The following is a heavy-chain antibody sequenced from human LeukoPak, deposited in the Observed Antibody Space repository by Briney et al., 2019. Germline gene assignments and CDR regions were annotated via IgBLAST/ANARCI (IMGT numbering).Heavy chain of an antibody. V-gene: IGHV3-11*04. D-gene: IGHD3-10*02. CDR1: GFTFSDSY. CDR2: ISGSGHII. CDR3: AELGITMIGGV. Sequence: GGSLRLSCAASGFTFSDSYMSWIRQSPGKGLEWVSHISGSGHIIYYADSMKGRFTISRDNAKNSLYLQMNSLRAEDTAVYYCAELGITMIGGVWGKGTTVTISS. J-gene: IGHJ6*04.